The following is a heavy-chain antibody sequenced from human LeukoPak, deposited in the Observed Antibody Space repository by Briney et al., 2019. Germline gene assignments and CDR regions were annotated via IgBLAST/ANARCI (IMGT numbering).Heavy chain of an antibody. J-gene: IGHJ4*02. V-gene: IGHV3-33*01. D-gene: IGHD5-24*01. CDR2: IWFDESNK. Sequence: AGGSLRLSCVASGFTFSDYGMHWVRQAPGKGLEWVAVIWFDESNKYYADSVKGRFTISRDNSKNTLYLQVNSLRVEDTAVYYCARDFGGDGYNSWGQGTLVTASS. CDR1: GFTFSDYG. CDR3: ARDFGGDGYNS.